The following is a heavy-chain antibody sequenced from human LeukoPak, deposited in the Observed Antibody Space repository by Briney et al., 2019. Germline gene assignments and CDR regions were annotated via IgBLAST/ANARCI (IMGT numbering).Heavy chain of an antibody. Sequence: GASVKVSCKVSGYTLTELSMHWVRQAPGKGLGWMGGFDPEDGETIYAQRFQGRVTMTEDTSTDTAYMELSSLRSDDTAVYYCARDLKRGYSSGRYSWGTGSSNDYWGQGTLVTVSS. V-gene: IGHV1-24*01. CDR2: FDPEDGET. CDR3: ARDLKRGYSSGRYSWGTGSSNDY. CDR1: GYTLTELS. J-gene: IGHJ4*02. D-gene: IGHD6-19*01.